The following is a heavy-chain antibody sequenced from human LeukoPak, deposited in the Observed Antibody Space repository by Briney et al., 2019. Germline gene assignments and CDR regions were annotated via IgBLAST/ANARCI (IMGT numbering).Heavy chain of an antibody. Sequence: ASVNVSCKASGYSFTGYYIHWVRQAPGQGLEWMGRINPKSGGTNYAQKFQGRVTMTRDTSISTAYMELSRLGSDDTAVYYCARGDYDILTGYPNSYFNYWGQGTLVTVSS. V-gene: IGHV1-2*06. J-gene: IGHJ4*02. D-gene: IGHD3-9*01. CDR3: ARGDYDILTGYPNSYFNY. CDR1: GYSFTGYY. CDR2: INPKSGGT.